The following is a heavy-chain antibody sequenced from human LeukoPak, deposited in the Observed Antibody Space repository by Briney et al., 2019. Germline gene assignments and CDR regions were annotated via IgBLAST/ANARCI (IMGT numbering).Heavy chain of an antibody. CDR3: ARSLPAAMVDLFDY. V-gene: IGHV4-59*12. J-gene: IGHJ4*02. CDR2: IYYSGST. CDR1: GGSISSYY. D-gene: IGHD2-2*01. Sequence: SETLSLTCTVSGGSISSYYWSWIRQPPGKGLEWIGYIYYSGSTNYNPSLKSRVTISVDTSENQFSLKLSSVTAADTAVYYCARSLPAAMVDLFDYWGQGTLVTVSS.